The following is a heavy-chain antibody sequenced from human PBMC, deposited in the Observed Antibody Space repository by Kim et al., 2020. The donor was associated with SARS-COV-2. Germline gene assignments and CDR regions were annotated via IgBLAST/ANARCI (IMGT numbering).Heavy chain of an antibody. D-gene: IGHD6-13*01. Sequence: SETLSLTCTVSGGSISSSSYYWGWIRQPPGKGLEWIGSIYYSGSTYYNPSLKSRVTISVDTSKNQFSLKLSSVTAADTAVYYCARRRRTYSSRNHIWFDPWGQGTLVTVSS. CDR3: ARRRRTYSSRNHIWFDP. V-gene: IGHV4-39*01. CDR2: IYYSGST. CDR1: GGSISSSSYY. J-gene: IGHJ5*02.